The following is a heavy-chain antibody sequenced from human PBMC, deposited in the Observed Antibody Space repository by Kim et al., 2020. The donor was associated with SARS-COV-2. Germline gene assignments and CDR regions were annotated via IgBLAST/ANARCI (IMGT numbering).Heavy chain of an antibody. V-gene: IGHV3-23*01. D-gene: IGHD4-4*01. CDR2: ISASGGDT. J-gene: IGHJ4*02. CDR1: GFTFSSYA. CDR3: AKVTTLTAPFYDY. Sequence: RGSLRLSCAASGFTFSSYALSWVRQAPGKGLEWVSRISASGGDTYYADSVQGRFTISRDNSKNALNLEMNSLRAEDTALYYCAKVTTLTAPFYDYWGQGT.